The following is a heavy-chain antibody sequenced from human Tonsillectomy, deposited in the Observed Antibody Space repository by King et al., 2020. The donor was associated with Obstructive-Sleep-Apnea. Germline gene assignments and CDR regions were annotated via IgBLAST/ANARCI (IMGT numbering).Heavy chain of an antibody. Sequence: QPVESGGGVVQPGGSLRLSCVASGFSITTSVMQWVRQAPGKGLEWVAYMRFEASDKSETHSVRGRFTISRDSSRNTLYLQMNSLRPEDTAVYHCAKESLSPFDFWGQGTLVTVSS. D-gene: IGHD2-2*01. V-gene: IGHV3-30*02. J-gene: IGHJ4*02. CDR2: MRFEASDK. CDR1: GFSITTSV. CDR3: AKESLSPFDF.